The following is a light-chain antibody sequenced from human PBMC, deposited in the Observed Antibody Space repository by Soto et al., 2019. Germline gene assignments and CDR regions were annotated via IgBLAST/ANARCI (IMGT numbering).Light chain of an antibody. CDR1: SNDVGGYNY. Sequence: QSALTQPASVSGSPGQSITISCTGTSNDVGGYNYVSWYQQHPGKDPKLLIYAVSDRPSGVSSRFSGSKSGNAACLTISGLQAEVEVDYYCTSNTSSYTWVFGGGPKLTV. V-gene: IGLV2-14*03. CDR3: TSNTSSYTWV. J-gene: IGLJ3*02. CDR2: AVS.